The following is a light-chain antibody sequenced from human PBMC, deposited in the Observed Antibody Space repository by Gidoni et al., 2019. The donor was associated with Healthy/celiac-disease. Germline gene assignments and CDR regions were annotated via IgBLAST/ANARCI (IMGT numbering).Light chain of an antibody. Sequence: EMVLTQSPATLSLSPGERATLSCRASQSVSSYLAWYQQKPGQAPRLLIYDASNRATGIPARFSGSGSGTDFTLTISSLEPEYFAVYYCQQRSNWPPALTFGGGTKVEIK. CDR2: DAS. CDR1: QSVSSY. CDR3: QQRSNWPPALT. J-gene: IGKJ4*01. V-gene: IGKV3-11*01.